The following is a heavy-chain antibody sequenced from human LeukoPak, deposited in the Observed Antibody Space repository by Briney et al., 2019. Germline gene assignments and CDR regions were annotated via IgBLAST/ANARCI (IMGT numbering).Heavy chain of an antibody. Sequence: SETLSLTCAVYGGSFSGYYWSWIRQPPGKGLEWIGEINHSGSTNYNPSLKSRVTISVDTSKNQFSLKLSSVTAADTAVYYCASLSACSSTSCYGVDPWGQGILVTVSS. J-gene: IGHJ5*02. V-gene: IGHV4-34*01. D-gene: IGHD2-2*01. CDR1: GGSFSGYY. CDR3: ASLSACSSTSCYGVDP. CDR2: INHSGST.